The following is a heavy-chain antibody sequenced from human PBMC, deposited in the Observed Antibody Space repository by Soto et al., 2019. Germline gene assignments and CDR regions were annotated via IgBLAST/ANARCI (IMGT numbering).Heavy chain of an antibody. CDR3: ARGHASIPGIVVPHFDY. J-gene: IGHJ4*02. CDR2: INHSGST. CDR1: GGSFSGYY. V-gene: IGHV4-34*01. D-gene: IGHD2-2*01. Sequence: QVQLQQWGAGLLKPSETLSLTCADYGGSFSGYYWSWIRQPQGKGLEGIWEINHSGSTNYNPSFSRGVTISEDTSKNQFSLKLSSVTAADTAVYYCARGHASIPGIVVPHFDYWGQGTLVTVSS.